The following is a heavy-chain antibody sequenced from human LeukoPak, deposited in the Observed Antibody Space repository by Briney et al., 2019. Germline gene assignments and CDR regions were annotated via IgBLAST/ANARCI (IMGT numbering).Heavy chain of an antibody. Sequence: PSETLSLTCTVSGVSISSYYWSWIRQPPGKGLEWIGYIFYSGNTIYNPSLRSRVTISADTSKNHFSLRLRSVTAADTAVYYCARLAAISGSDYPDDWGLGTLVTVSS. D-gene: IGHD1-26*01. CDR1: GVSISSYY. V-gene: IGHV4-59*08. CDR3: ARLAAISGSDYPDD. J-gene: IGHJ4*02. CDR2: IFYSGNT.